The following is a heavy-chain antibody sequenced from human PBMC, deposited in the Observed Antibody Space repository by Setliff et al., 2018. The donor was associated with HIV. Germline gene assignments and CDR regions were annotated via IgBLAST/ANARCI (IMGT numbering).Heavy chain of an antibody. CDR2: INPNSGGT. J-gene: IGHJ5*02. CDR1: GYTFTGYY. D-gene: IGHD2-21*02. CDR3: ARVSRWTALMAGWFDP. Sequence: ASVKVSCKASGYTFTGYYMHWVRQAPGQGLEWMGRINPNSGGTNYPQKFQGRVTMTRDTSISTVYMELSRLRSDDTAVYYCARVSRWTALMAGWFDPWGQGTLVTVSS. V-gene: IGHV1-2*06.